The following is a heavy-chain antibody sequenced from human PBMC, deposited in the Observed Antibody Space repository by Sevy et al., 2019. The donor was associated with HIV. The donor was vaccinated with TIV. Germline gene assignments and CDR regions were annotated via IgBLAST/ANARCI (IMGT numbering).Heavy chain of an antibody. D-gene: IGHD6-13*01. CDR1: GFTFSDHY. V-gene: IGHV3-72*01. CDR3: ATHAGIAAAGRVFDY. CDR2: IRNKADSYTT. J-gene: IGHJ4*02. Sequence: GGSLRLSCAASGFTFSDHYMEWVRQAPGKGLEWVGRIRNKADSYTTEYAASVKGSFTISRVDSKNSLYLLMNGLKTEDTAVYYCATHAGIAAAGRVFDYWGQGTLVTVSS.